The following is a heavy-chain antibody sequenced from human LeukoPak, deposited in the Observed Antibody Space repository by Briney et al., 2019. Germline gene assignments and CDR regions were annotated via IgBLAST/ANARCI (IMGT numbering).Heavy chain of an antibody. D-gene: IGHD6-19*01. CDR2: ISGSGGST. CDR1: GFTFTNYA. CDR3: AKDRGAMAGPNYFDY. J-gene: IGHJ4*02. V-gene: IGHV3-23*01. Sequence: GGSLRLSCAASGFTFTNYAMSWVRYSPGKGLEWVSAISGSGGSTYYADSVKGRFTISRDTSKNTLFLQMNSLRAEDTAVYYCAKDRGAMAGPNYFDYWGQGTLVTVSS.